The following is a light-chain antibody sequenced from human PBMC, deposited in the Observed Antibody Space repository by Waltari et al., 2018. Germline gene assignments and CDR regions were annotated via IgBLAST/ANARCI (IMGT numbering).Light chain of an antibody. CDR2: DDR. CDR1: NIGSKS. J-gene: IGLJ3*02. V-gene: IGLV3-21*02. Sequence: SYVLTQPPSVSVAPGQTASITCGGNNIGSKSVHWDQQKPGQAPVLVVYDDRVRPSGVPGRYSGSKSGTTATLSISGVEAGDEADYFCQVWDSSSDHWVFGGGTKLTAL. CDR3: QVWDSSSDHWV.